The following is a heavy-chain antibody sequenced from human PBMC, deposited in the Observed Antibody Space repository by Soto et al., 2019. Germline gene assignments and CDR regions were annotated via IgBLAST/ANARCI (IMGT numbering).Heavy chain of an antibody. CDR2: ISGSGGST. V-gene: IGHV3-23*01. Sequence: GGSLRLSCAASGFTFSSYAMSWVRQAPGKGLEWVSAISGSGGSTYYADSVKGRFTISRDNSKNTLYLQMNSLRAEDTAVYYCAKDWGYDYGDYEFYVLDVWGKGTTVTVSS. CDR1: GFTFSSYA. J-gene: IGHJ6*04. D-gene: IGHD4-17*01. CDR3: AKDWGYDYGDYEFYVLDV.